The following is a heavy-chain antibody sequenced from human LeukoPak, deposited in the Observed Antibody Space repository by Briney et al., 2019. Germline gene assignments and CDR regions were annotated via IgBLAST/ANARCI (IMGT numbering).Heavy chain of an antibody. CDR2: IWYDGGKK. CDR3: ARAHSSPSTFDL. Sequence: GGSLRLSCAASGFTFSDYGIHWVRQAPGQGLEWVALIWYDGGKKYYADSVKGRFTISRDNTKNTLYLQLNSLRADDTGVYYCARAHSSPSTFDLWGQGTLVTVSS. J-gene: IGHJ4*02. V-gene: IGHV3-33*01. D-gene: IGHD6-6*01. CDR1: GFTFSDYG.